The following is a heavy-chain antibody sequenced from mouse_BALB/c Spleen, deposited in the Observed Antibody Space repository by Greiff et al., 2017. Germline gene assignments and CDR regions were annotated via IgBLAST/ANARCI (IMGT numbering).Heavy chain of an antibody. CDR1: GFTFSSYA. V-gene: IGHV5-9-4*01. CDR2: ISSGGSYT. Sequence: EVMLVESGGGLVKPGGSLKLSCAASGFTFSSYAMSWVRQSPEKRLEWVAEISSGGSYTYYPDTVTGRFTISRDNAENTLYQEMSRLRSEDTSMYYCARHGGLRRNYVAMDYWGQGTSVTVSS. D-gene: IGHD2-2*01. J-gene: IGHJ4*01. CDR3: ARHGGLRRNYVAMDY.